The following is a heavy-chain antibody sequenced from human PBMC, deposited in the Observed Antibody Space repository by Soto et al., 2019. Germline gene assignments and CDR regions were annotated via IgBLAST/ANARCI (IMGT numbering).Heavy chain of an antibody. Sequence: GASVKVTCKASGGTFSSYTISWVRQAPGQGLEWMGRIIPILGIAKYAQKFQGKVTITADKSTSTAYMELGSLSSEDTPVYYCSSSAYYYDSRGGERKYSSYYDMDVWAKGPRSPSP. CDR2: IIPILGIA. D-gene: IGHD3-22*01. J-gene: IGHJ6*02. V-gene: IGHV1-69*02. CDR3: SSSAYYYDSRGGERKYSSYYDMDV. CDR1: GGTFSSYT.